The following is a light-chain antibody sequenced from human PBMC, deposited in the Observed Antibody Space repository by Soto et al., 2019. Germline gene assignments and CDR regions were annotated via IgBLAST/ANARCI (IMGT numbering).Light chain of an antibody. CDR3: QQYYSYWT. CDR2: KAS. V-gene: IGKV1-5*03. CDR1: PSISTW. J-gene: IGKJ1*01. Sequence: DIQMTQSPSTLSASVGDRVTITCRASPSISTWLAWYRQKPGKAPKLLIYKASSLESGVPSRFSGSGSGTEFTLTISSLQPDDFATYYCQQYYSYWTFGQGTKVEIK.